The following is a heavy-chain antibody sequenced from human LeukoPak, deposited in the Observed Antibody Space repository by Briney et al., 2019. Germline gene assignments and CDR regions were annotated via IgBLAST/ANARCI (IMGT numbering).Heavy chain of an antibody. Sequence: SETLSLTCTVSGGSISSYYWSWIRQPPGKGLEWIGYIYYSGSTNHNPSLKSRVTISVDTSKNQFSLKLSSVTAADTAVYYCARAGPRAAFDIWGQGTMVTVSS. CDR1: GGSISSYY. J-gene: IGHJ3*02. V-gene: IGHV4-59*01. CDR3: ARAGPRAAFDI. CDR2: IYYSGST.